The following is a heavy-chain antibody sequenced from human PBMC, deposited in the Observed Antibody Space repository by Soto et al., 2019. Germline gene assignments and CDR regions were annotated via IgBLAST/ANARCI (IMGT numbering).Heavy chain of an antibody. J-gene: IGHJ2*01. V-gene: IGHV4-31*11. Sequence: QVQLQESGPGLVKPSQTLSLTCAVSGGSISSGGYSWSWIRQHPGKGLEFIGSIYYSGNTYYNPSLRIRVTISVDTSKNLFSLTLRSVTSAYTAVYDCARAAPGIFWDRDLWGLGTLVTVSS. CDR3: ARAAPGIFWDRDL. CDR2: IYYSGNT. D-gene: IGHD6-13*01. CDR1: GGSISSGGYS.